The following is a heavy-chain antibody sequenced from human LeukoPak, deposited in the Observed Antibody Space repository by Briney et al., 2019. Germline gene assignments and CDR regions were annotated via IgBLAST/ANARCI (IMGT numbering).Heavy chain of an antibody. CDR2: FDPEDGET. CDR3: ATGGRVAGAFDI. V-gene: IGHV1-24*01. D-gene: IGHD6-19*01. CDR1: GYTLTELS. J-gene: IGHJ3*02. Sequence: ASVKVSCKVSGYTLTELSMHWVRQAPGKGLEWIGGFDPEDGETIYAQKFQGRVTMTEDTSTDTAYMELSSLRSEDTAVYYCATGGRVAGAFDIWGQGTMVTVSS.